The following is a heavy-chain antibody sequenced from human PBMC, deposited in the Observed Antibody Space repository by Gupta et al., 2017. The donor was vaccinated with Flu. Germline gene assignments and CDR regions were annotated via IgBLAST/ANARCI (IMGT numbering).Heavy chain of an antibody. CDR1: GYTFTSYG. J-gene: IGHJ6*02. Sequence: QVQLVQSGAEVKKPGASVKVSCKASGYTFTSYGISWVRQAPGQGLEWMGWISAYNGNTNYAQKLQGRVTMTTDTSTSTAYMELRSRRSDDTAVYYCARDHPGGVDYGSGSYWAGYGMDVWGQGTTVTVSS. CDR3: ARDHPGGVDYGSGSYWAGYGMDV. CDR2: ISAYNGNT. V-gene: IGHV1-18*01. D-gene: IGHD3-10*01.